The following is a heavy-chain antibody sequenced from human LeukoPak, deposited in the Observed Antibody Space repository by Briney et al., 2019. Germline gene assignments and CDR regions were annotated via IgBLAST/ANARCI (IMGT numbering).Heavy chain of an antibody. V-gene: IGHV3-23*01. CDR3: AKAGQYYYDSSGYYSPGMDV. J-gene: IGHJ6*02. Sequence: GGSLRLSCAASGFTFSSYAMSWVRQAPGKGLEWVSAISGSGGSTYYADSVKGRFTISRDNSKNTLYLQMNSLRAEDTAVYYCAKAGQYYYDSSGYYSPGMDVWGQGTTVTVSS. CDR1: GFTFSSYA. CDR2: ISGSGGST. D-gene: IGHD3-22*01.